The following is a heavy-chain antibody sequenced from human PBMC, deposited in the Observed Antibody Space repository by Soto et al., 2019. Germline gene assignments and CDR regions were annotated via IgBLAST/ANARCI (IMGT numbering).Heavy chain of an antibody. Sequence: QVQLMESGGGVVQPGGSLRLSCAASGFTFRSYAIHWVRQAPGKGLEWVAIISYDGSTKFYTDSVKGRFTISRDNYNNTLYLQMNRLRSEDTAIYYCARDGRTGTTLPHGGLDQWGQGTLVTVYS. CDR1: GFTFRSYA. CDR2: ISYDGSTK. V-gene: IGHV3-30-3*01. D-gene: IGHD3-10*01. J-gene: IGHJ4*02. CDR3: ARDGRTGTTLPHGGLDQ.